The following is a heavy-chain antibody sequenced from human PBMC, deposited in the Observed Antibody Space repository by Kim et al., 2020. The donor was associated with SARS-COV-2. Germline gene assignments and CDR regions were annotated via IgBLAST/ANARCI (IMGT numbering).Heavy chain of an antibody. Sequence: ASVKVSCKVSGYTLTELSMHWVRQAPGKGLEWMGGFDPEDGETIYSQKFQGRVTMTEDTSTDTAYMELSSLRSEDTAVYYCATQIQGFSGSYYNYWGQGTLVTVSS. CDR2: FDPEDGET. D-gene: IGHD1-26*01. CDR1: GYTLTELS. CDR3: ATQIQGFSGSYYNY. J-gene: IGHJ4*02. V-gene: IGHV1-24*01.